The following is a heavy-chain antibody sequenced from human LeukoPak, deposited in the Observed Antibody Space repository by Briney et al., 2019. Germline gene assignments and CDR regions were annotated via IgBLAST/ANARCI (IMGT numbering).Heavy chain of an antibody. CDR3: ARAGVVEESFDY. D-gene: IGHD2-2*01. CDR1: GFTFSSYA. J-gene: IGHJ4*02. Sequence: GGSLRLSCAASGFTFSSYAMHWVRQAPGKGLEWVAVISYDGSNKYYADSVKGRFTISRDNSKNTLYLQMNSLRAEDTAVYYCARAGVVEESFDYWGQGTLVTVSS. V-gene: IGHV3-30*04. CDR2: ISYDGSNK.